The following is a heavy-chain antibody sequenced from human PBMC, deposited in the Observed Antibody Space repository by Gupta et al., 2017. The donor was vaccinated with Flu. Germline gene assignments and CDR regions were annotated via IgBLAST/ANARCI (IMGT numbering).Heavy chain of an antibody. J-gene: IGHJ4*02. CDR3: AKVAVTMIVVVIGGQDY. Sequence: EVQLLESGGGLVQPGGSLRLSCAASGSTFSSYAMSWVRQAPGKGLEWVSAISGSGGSTYYADSVKGRFTISRDNSKNTLYLQMNSLRAEDTAVYYCAKVAVTMIVVVIGGQDYWGQGTLVTVSS. CDR1: GSTFSSYA. D-gene: IGHD3-22*01. CDR2: ISGSGGST. V-gene: IGHV3-23*01.